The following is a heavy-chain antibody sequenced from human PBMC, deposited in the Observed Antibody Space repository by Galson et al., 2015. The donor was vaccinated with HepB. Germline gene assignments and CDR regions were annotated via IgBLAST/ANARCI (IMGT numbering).Heavy chain of an antibody. CDR3: AAGGGSYYGGRAEYFHH. D-gene: IGHD1-26*01. CDR2: IRQDGSQK. J-gene: IGHJ1*01. V-gene: IGHV3-7*01. Sequence: SLRLSCAASGFSFSNYWMSWVRQAPGKGLQWVATIRQDGSQKFYLDSVKGRFTISRDNAKNSLYLQMNSLRAEDTAVYHCAAGGGSYYGGRAEYFHHWGQGTLVTVSS. CDR1: GFSFSNYW.